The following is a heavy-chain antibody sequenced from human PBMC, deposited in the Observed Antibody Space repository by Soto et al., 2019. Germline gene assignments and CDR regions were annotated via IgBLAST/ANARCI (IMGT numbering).Heavy chain of an antibody. J-gene: IGHJ6*03. CDR3: ARHWTVTTPHYYYYYMDV. D-gene: IGHD4-4*01. CDR2: IYYSGST. CDR1: GGSISSYY. Sequence: SETLSLTCTVSGGSISSYYWSWIRQPPGKGLEWIGYIYYSGSTNYNPSLKSRVTISVDTSKNQFSLKLSSVTAADTAVYYCARHWTVTTPHYYYYYMDVWGKGTTVTAP. V-gene: IGHV4-59*08.